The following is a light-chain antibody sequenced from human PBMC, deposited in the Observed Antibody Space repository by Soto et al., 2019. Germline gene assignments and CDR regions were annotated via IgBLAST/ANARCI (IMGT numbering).Light chain of an antibody. CDR3: KSYAVNNNLRI. CDR1: SSDVGGYNY. Sequence: QSALTQPPSASGSLGQSVTISCTGTSSDVGGYNYVSWYQQHPGKAPKLIIYEVNKRPSGVPDRFSGSKSGNTASLTVSGLQAEDEADYYCKSYAVNNNLRIFGGGTKLTVL. CDR2: EVN. J-gene: IGLJ2*01. V-gene: IGLV2-8*01.